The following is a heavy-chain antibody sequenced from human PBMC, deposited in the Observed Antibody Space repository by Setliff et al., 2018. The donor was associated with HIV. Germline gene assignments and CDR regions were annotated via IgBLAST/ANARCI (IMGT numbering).Heavy chain of an antibody. CDR1: GFSFNNYY. CDR2: INSDGTEK. D-gene: IGHD3-22*01. CDR3: AKDRGSGYYSPSDY. J-gene: IGHJ4*02. Sequence: PGGSLRLSCIASGFSFNNYYMSWVRQAPGKGLEWVANINSDGTEKHYADSVRGRFTISRDNSNNSVFLQMNGLRVDDTAVYYCAKDRGSGYYSPSDYWGQGTLVTVSS. V-gene: IGHV3-7*03.